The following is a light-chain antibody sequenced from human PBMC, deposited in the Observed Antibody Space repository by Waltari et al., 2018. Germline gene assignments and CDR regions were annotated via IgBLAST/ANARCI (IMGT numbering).Light chain of an antibody. J-gene: IGKJ5*01. CDR3: QQYYSAPIT. V-gene: IGKV4-1*01. Sequence: DIVMTQSPDSLAVSLGERATINCKSSQNILYSSNNKNYLAWFQQKPGQPPKLLIYSASTREYGVPERFSGSGSGTDFTLTINSLQAEDVAVYYCQQYYSAPITFGQGTRLEIK. CDR1: QNILYSSNNKNY. CDR2: SAS.